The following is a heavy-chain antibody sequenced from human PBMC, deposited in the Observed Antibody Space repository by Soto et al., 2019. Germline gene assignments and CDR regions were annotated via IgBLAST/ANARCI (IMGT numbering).Heavy chain of an antibody. CDR2: ISWNSGSI. CDR3: AEDRGLVLSFYFDY. CDR1: GFTFDDYA. J-gene: IGHJ4*02. V-gene: IGHV3-9*01. D-gene: IGHD6-19*01. Sequence: EVQLVGSGGGLVQPGRSLRLSCAASGFTFDDYAMRWVRQAPGKGLEWVSGISWNSGSIGYADSVKGRFTISRDNAKNSLYLQMNSLRAEDTALYYCAEDRGLVLSFYFDYWGQGTLVTVSS.